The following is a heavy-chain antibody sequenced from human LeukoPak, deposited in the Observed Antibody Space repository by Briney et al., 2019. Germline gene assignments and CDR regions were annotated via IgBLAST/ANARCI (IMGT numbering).Heavy chain of an antibody. V-gene: IGHV4-34*01. CDR3: ARGPQRGAVAGTWNY. D-gene: IGHD6-19*01. CDR2: INHSGST. CDR1: GVSISSYY. Sequence: SSETLSLTCTVSGVSISSYYWSWIRQPPGKGLEWIGEINHSGSTNYNPSLKSRVTISVDTSKNQFSLKLSSVTAADTAVYYCARGPQRGAVAGTWNYWGQGTLVTVSS. J-gene: IGHJ4*02.